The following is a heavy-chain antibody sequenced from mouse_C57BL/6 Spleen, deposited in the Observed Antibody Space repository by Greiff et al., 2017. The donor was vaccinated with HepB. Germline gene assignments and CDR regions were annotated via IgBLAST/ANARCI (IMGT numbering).Heavy chain of an antibody. Sequence: EVKLQESGPGLVKPSQSLSLTCSVTGYSITSGYYWNWIRQFPGNKLEWMGYISYDGSNNYNPSPKNRISITRDTSKNQFFLKLNSVTTEDTATYYCARDYGSSPFDYWGQGTTLTVSS. CDR1: GYSITSGYY. J-gene: IGHJ2*01. CDR3: ARDYGSSPFDY. CDR2: ISYDGSN. D-gene: IGHD1-1*01. V-gene: IGHV3-6*01.